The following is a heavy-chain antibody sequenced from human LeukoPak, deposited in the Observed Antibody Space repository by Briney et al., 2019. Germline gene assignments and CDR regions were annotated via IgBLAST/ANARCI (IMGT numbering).Heavy chain of an antibody. J-gene: IGHJ3*02. CDR1: GGSISSYY. CDR2: IYYSGST. D-gene: IGHD6-13*01. CDR3: ARYSSSWYDAFDI. Sequence: SETLSLTCTVSGGSISSYYWSWNRQPPGKGLEWIGYIYYSGSTNYNPSLKSRVTISVDTSKNQFSLKLSSVTAADTAVYYCARYSSSWYDAFDIWGQGTMVTVSS. V-gene: IGHV4-59*01.